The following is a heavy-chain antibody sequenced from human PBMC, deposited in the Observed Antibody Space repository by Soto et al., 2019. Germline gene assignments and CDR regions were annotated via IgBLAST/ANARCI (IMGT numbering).Heavy chain of an antibody. D-gene: IGHD3-9*01. CDR2: IGVGSGNT. CDR1: GFNFTNSA. J-gene: IGHJ6*03. CDR3: AADTSHAYFDIFTYFMDV. V-gene: IGHV1-58*02. Sequence: GASVKVSCKASGFNFTNSAMQWVRQARGQRLEWIGWIGVGSGNTNYAQKFQERVTITRDMSTSTAYMQLSSLKSEDTAVYYCAADTSHAYFDIFTYFMDVWGKGTTVTVSS.